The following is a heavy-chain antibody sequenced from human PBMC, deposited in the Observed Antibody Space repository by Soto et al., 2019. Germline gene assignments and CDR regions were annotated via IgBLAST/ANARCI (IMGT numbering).Heavy chain of an antibody. CDR3: ARPLRDRNFYHGLAV. CDR2: IYYSGNT. D-gene: IGHD3-22*01. V-gene: IGHV4-31*03. Sequence: SETLSLTCTVSGGSISSGYYWSWIRQHPVKGLEWIGYIYYSGNTYYNPSLKSRVSISLDTSKSQFSLKLDSVTAADTAVYFCARPLRDRNFYHGLAVWGQGTTVTVSS. J-gene: IGHJ6*02. CDR1: GGSISSGYY.